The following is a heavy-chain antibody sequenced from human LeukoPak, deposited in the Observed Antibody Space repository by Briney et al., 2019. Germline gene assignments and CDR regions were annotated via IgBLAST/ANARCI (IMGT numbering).Heavy chain of an antibody. J-gene: IGHJ4*02. Sequence: ASVKVSCKATGYTFTSYGISWVRQAPGQGLEWTGWISSNSDNTNYAQKLQGRVTMTTDTSTSTAYMELRSLRSDDTALYFCARDWGSIKVIADYWGQGTLVPVSS. D-gene: IGHD7-27*01. V-gene: IGHV1-18*01. CDR1: GYTFTSYG. CDR2: ISSNSDNT. CDR3: ARDWGSIKVIADY.